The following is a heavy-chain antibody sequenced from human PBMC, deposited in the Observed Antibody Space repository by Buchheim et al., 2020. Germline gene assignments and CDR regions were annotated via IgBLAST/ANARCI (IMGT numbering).Heavy chain of an antibody. J-gene: IGHJ6*03. Sequence: EVQVVESGGGLVQPGGSLRLSCAASGFTFSSYSMNWVRQAPGKGLEWVSYISSSTSTIYYTDSVKGRFTISRDNSKNTLYLQMNNLKAEDTAVYYGAKDRRGPSGYEHSRGHYYYYMDVWGKGTT. CDR1: GFTFSSYS. D-gene: IGHD5-12*01. CDR3: AKDRRGPSGYEHSRGHYYYYMDV. CDR2: ISSSTSTI. V-gene: IGHV3-48*01.